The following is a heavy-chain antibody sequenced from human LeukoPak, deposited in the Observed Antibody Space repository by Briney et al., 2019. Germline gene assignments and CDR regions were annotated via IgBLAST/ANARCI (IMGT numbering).Heavy chain of an antibody. CDR3: ARMTYSSGYYWDY. D-gene: IGHD3-22*01. CDR2: INPNSGGT. V-gene: IGHV1-2*02. Sequence: ASVTVSCKASGYTFTGYYMHWVRQAPGQGLEWMGWINPNSGGTNYAQKFQGRVTMTRDTSISTAYMELSRLRSDDTAVYYCARMTYSSGYYWDYWGQGTLVTVSS. CDR1: GYTFTGYY. J-gene: IGHJ4*02.